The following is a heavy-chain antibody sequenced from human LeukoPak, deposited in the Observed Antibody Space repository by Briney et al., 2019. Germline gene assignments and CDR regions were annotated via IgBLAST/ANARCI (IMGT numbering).Heavy chain of an antibody. CDR3: ARAYYYYVWGSYRYIDY. CDR2: ISAYNGNT. D-gene: IGHD3-16*02. V-gene: IGHV1-18*01. CDR1: GYTFTSYG. Sequence: ASVKVSCKASGYTFTSYGLSWVRQAPGQGLEWMGWISAYNGNTNYAQKLQGRVNMTTDTSTSTAYMELRSLRSDDTAVYYCARAYYYYVWGSYRYIDYWGQGTLVTVSS. J-gene: IGHJ4*02.